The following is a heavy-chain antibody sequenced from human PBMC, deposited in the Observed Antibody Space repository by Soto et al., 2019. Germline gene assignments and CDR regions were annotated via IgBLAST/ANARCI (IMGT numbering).Heavy chain of an antibody. Sequence: GGSLRLSCAASGFTFSDYAMHWVRQAPGKGLEWVAVVSHDGRNTHYADSVKGRFTISRDDSKSTLYLQMNGLRVEDTAVYYCARDTSIAVAGIAVYYYYYGMDVWGQGTTVTVFS. J-gene: IGHJ6*02. CDR3: ARDTSIAVAGIAVYYYYYGMDV. CDR1: GFTFSDYA. V-gene: IGHV3-30*03. D-gene: IGHD6-19*01. CDR2: VSHDGRNT.